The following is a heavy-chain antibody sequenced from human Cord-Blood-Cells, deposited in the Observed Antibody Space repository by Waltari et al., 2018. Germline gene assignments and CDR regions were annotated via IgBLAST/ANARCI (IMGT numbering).Heavy chain of an antibody. CDR2: IYYSGTT. CDR3: ARHEGMWFDP. D-gene: IGHD3-10*01. Sequence: QLQLQESGPGLVKPSETLSLTCTVSGGSISSSSYYWGWIRQPPGKGLEWIGSIYYSGTTYYNPSLKSRVTIAVDTSKNQFSLKLSSVTAADTAVYYCARHEGMWFDPWGQGTLVTVSS. J-gene: IGHJ5*02. CDR1: GGSISSSSYY. V-gene: IGHV4-39*01.